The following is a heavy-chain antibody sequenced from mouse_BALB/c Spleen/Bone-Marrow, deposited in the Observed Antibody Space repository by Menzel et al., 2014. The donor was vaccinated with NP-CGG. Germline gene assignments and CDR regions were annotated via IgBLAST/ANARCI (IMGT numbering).Heavy chain of an antibody. CDR1: GYSFTGYF. CDR2: INSYNGDT. V-gene: IGHV1-37*01. CDR3: GSRDIYDEIRH. D-gene: IGHD2-12*01. J-gene: IGHJ4*01. Sequence: VTLKESGPELETSGLSVKISCKASGYSFTGYFMNWVKQSHGMSLEWIGCINSYNGDTFYNQKFKGKATLTVDKSSSTAHMELLSLTTEDSAVYYCGSRDIYDEIRHWGQGTSVPVSS.